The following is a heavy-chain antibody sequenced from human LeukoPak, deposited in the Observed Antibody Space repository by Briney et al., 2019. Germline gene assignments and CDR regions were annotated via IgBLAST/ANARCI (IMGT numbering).Heavy chain of an antibody. CDR3: ARGRNWNYGGWLDP. J-gene: IGHJ5*02. D-gene: IGHD1-7*01. Sequence: SETLSLTCGVYGGSFSGYYWSWIRQPPGKGLEWIGEINHSGSTNHNPSLKSRVTVSVDTSKNQFSLKLTSVTAADTAVYYCARGRNWNYGGWLDPWGQGTLVTVSS. CDR1: GGSFSGYY. V-gene: IGHV4-34*01. CDR2: INHSGST.